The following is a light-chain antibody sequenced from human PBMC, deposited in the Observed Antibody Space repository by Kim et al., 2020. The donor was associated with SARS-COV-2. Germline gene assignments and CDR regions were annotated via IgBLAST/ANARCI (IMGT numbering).Light chain of an antibody. J-gene: IGKJ4*01. V-gene: IGKV1-39*01. CDR2: AAS. Sequence: GDRVTSACRESQSISDYLNGDQPEPGNAPTVLIYAASSLQSGVPLIFSGIRTETDLTLTSTSLQPEDFVTYYCQQSYSTPLTFGGRTKVDIK. CDR3: QQSYSTPLT. CDR1: QSISDY.